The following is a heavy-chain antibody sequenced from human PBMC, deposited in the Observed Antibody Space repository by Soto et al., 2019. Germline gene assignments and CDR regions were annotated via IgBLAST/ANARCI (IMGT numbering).Heavy chain of an antibody. CDR3: ARVGGGLASHGYYGMDV. Sequence: QVQLVQSGAEVKKTGASVKVSCKASGYTFIGYYIHWVRQAPGQGLEWMGWINPHSGGTNYAQRFQGGVTMTRDRDISTAYKELSRGKAGDAAVYYCARVGGGLASHGYYGMDVWGQGTTVTVSS. V-gene: IGHV1-2*02. D-gene: IGHD5-18*01. CDR2: INPHSGGT. J-gene: IGHJ6*02. CDR1: GYTFIGYY.